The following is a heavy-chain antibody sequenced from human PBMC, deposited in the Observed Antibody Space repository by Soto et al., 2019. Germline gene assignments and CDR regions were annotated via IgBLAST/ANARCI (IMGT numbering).Heavy chain of an antibody. CDR3: ARQDYSTTWYLKY. Sequence: SETLSLTCTVSGDSITSNSYFWAWIRQPPGKGLEWIGSIYYSGTTYYTPSLMSRVTISRDISKNTLYLQMNSLRAEDTAVYYCARQDYSTTWYLKYWGQGTLVTVSS. J-gene: IGHJ4*02. V-gene: IGHV4-39*01. CDR2: IYYSGTT. CDR1: GDSITSNSYF. D-gene: IGHD6-13*01.